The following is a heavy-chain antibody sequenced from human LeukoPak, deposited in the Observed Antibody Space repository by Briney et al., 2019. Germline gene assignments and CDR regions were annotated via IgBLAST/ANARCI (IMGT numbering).Heavy chain of an antibody. V-gene: IGHV3-7*01. CDR1: GLTFSSYW. CDR2: IKQDGSEK. CDR3: ARLGLLRRNWFDY. D-gene: IGHD2-15*01. J-gene: IGHJ4*02. Sequence: PGGSLRLSCAASGLTFSSYWMSWVRQAPGKGLEWVANIKQDGSEKYYVDSVKGRFTISRDNAKNSLYLQMNSLRAEDTAVYYCARLGLLRRNWFDYWGQGTLVTASS.